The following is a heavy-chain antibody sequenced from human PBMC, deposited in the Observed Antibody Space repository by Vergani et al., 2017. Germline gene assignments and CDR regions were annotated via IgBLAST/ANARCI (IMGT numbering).Heavy chain of an antibody. V-gene: IGHV1-46*01. J-gene: IGHJ3*02. CDR3: ARVAQWLVPYDAFDI. Sequence: QVQLVQSGAEVKKPGASVKVSCKASGYTFTSYYMHWVRQAPGQGLEWMGIINPSGGSTSYALKFQDRVTMTRDTSTSTVYMELSSLRSEDTAVYYCARVAQWLVPYDAFDIWGQGTMVTVSS. CDR2: INPSGGST. CDR1: GYTFTSYY. D-gene: IGHD6-19*01.